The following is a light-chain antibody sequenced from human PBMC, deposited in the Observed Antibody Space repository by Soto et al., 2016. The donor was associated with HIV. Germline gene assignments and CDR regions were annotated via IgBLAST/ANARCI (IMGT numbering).Light chain of an antibody. J-gene: IGKJ2*01. CDR3: QQYNSYPYT. CDR1: QSISSW. CDR2: KAS. Sequence: DIQMTQSPSTLSASVGDRVTITCRASQSISSWLAWYQQKPGKAPKLLIYKASSLESGVPSTFSGSGSGTEFTLTISSLQPDDFATYYCQQYNSYPYTFGQGTQAGDQT. V-gene: IGKV1-5*03.